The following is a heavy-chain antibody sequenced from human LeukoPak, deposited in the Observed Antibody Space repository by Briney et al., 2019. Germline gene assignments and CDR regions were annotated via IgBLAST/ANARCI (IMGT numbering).Heavy chain of an antibody. CDR3: ARHYGSGSYYNWYFDL. D-gene: IGHD3-10*01. Sequence: SETLSLTCTVSGGSISSYYWSWIRQPPGKGLEWIGYIYTSGSTNYNPSLKSRVTISVDTSKNQFSLKLSSVTAADTAVYYCARHYGSGSYYNWYFDLWGRGTLVTVSS. V-gene: IGHV4-4*09. CDR2: IYTSGST. CDR1: GGSISSYY. J-gene: IGHJ2*01.